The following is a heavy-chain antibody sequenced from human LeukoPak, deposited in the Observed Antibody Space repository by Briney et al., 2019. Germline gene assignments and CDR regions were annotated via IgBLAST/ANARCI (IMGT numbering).Heavy chain of an antibody. CDR1: GFTVSSNY. V-gene: IGHV3-53*01. J-gene: IGHJ6*02. CDR3: ARDPGDGYSSSWYNYYYGMDV. Sequence: GGSLRLSCAASGFTVSSNYMSWVRQAPGKGLEWVSVIYSGGSTYYADSVKGRFTISRDNSKNTLYLQMNSLRAEDTAVYYCARDPGDGYSSSWYNYYYGMDVWGQGTTVTVSS. CDR2: IYSGGST. D-gene: IGHD6-13*01.